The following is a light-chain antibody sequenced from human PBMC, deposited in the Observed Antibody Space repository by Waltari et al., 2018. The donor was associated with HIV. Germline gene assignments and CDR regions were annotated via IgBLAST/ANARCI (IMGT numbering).Light chain of an antibody. V-gene: IGLV2-11*01. CDR3: CSYAGSYTFE. CDR2: DVS. J-gene: IGLJ2*01. CDR1: SSDVGGYNY. Sequence: QSALTQPRSVSGSPGQSVTISCTGTSSDVGGYNYVSWYQQHPGKAPKLMIYDVSKRPSGVPDRFSGSKSGNTASLTISVLQAEDEADYYCCSYAGSYTFEFGGGTKLTVL.